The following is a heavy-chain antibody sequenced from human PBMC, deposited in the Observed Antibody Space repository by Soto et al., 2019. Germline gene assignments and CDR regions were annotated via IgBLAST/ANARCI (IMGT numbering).Heavy chain of an antibody. V-gene: IGHV1-3*05. CDR1: GYTFTSYA. CDR3: ARGIAPYYFDY. CDR2: INAGNGNT. D-gene: IGHD6-13*01. J-gene: IGHJ4*02. Sequence: QVQLVQSGAEEKKPGASVKVSCKASGYTFTSYAMHWVRQAPGQRLEWLGWINAGNGNTKYSQKFQGRVTITRDTSASTAYMELSSLRSEDTAVYYCARGIAPYYFDYWGQGTLVTVSS.